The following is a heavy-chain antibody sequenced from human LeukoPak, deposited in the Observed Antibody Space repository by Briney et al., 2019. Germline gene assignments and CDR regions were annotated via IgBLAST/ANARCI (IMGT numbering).Heavy chain of an antibody. CDR2: INWNGGST. CDR3: ARDPLLAVAGHSPWFDP. V-gene: IGHV3-20*04. CDR1: GFTFDDYG. Sequence: GGSLRLSCAASGFTFDDYGMSWVRQAPGKGLEWVSGINWNGGSTGYADSVKGRFTISRDNAKNSLYLQMNSLRAEDTALYYCARDPLLAVAGHSPWFDPWGQGTLVTVSS. D-gene: IGHD6-19*01. J-gene: IGHJ5*02.